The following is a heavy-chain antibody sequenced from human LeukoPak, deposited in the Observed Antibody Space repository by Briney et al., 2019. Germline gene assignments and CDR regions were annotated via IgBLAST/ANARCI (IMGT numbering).Heavy chain of an antibody. CDR3: ARERWSRGRWYYYDSSGYYHHDAFDI. J-gene: IGHJ3*02. V-gene: IGHV3-NL1*01. D-gene: IGHD3-22*01. CDR1: GFTFSSYG. Sequence: GGSLRLSCAASGFTFSSYGMHWVRQAPGKGLEWVSVINGSAYNADSVKGRFTISRDNSKNTLYLQMNSLRAEDTAVYYCARERWSRGRWYYYDSSGYYHHDAFDIWGQGTMVTVSS. CDR2: INGSA.